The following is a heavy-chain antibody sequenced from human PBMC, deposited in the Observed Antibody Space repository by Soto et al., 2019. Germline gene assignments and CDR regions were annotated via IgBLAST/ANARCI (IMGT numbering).Heavy chain of an antibody. CDR1: GYSFTSYL. J-gene: IGHJ6*02. CDR3: ASHRSSAYYYYGMDV. V-gene: IGHV5-51*01. CDR2: IYPGDSDT. D-gene: IGHD6-13*01. Sequence: GESLKISFKGSGYSFTSYLIGWVRQGPGKGLEWMGIIYPGDSDTRYSPSFQGQVTISADKSISTDYLQRSSLKASDTAMYYCASHRSSAYYYYGMDVWGQWPRVNVSS.